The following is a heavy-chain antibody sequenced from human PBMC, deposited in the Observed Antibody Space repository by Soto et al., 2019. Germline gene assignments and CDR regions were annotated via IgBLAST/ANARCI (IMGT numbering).Heavy chain of an antibody. V-gene: IGHV1-2*04. J-gene: IGHJ5*02. CDR2: INPNSGGT. D-gene: IGHD1-26*01. Sequence: ASVKVSCKASGYTFTGYYMHWVRQAPGQGLEWMGWINPNSGGTNYAQKFQGWVTMTRDTSISTAYMELSRLRSDDTAVYYCARASPYLVGATRQAWFDPWGQGTLVTVSS. CDR3: ARASPYLVGATRQAWFDP. CDR1: GYTFTGYY.